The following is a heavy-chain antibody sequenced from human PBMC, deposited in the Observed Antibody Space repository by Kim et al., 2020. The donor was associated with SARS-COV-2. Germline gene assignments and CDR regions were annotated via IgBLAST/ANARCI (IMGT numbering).Heavy chain of an antibody. J-gene: IGHJ6*02. D-gene: IGHD3-10*01. V-gene: IGHV3-30-3*01. CDR1: GFTLSTYA. CDR2: ISYDGSNY. Sequence: GGSLRLSCAASGFTLSTYAMHWVRQTPGKGLEWVAVISYDGSNYYYADSVKGRFTISRDNSKNTLYLQMNSLRPEDTAVYHCARDPWSRLRGLIYSYYGIDVWGQGTPVTVSS. CDR3: ARDPWSRLRGLIYSYYGIDV.